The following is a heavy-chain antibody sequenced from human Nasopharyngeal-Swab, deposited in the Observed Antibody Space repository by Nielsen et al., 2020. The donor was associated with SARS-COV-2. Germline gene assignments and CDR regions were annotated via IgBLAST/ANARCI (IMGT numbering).Heavy chain of an antibody. CDR1: GGSISSGSYY. Sequence: LRLSCTVSGGSISSGSYYWSWIRQPAGKGLEWIGRIFTSGSTNYNPSLKSRVTISRDTSKNQFSLKLSSVTAADTAVYYCARDDGYSYGYDYWGQGTLVTVSS. D-gene: IGHD5-18*01. CDR3: ARDDGYSYGYDY. V-gene: IGHV4-61*02. CDR2: IFTSGST. J-gene: IGHJ4*02.